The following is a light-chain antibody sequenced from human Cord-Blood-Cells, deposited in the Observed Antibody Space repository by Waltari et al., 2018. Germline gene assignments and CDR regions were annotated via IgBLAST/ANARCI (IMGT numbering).Light chain of an antibody. CDR3: SSYTSSSTLV. CDR1: SSDVGGYNY. J-gene: IGLJ2*01. V-gene: IGLV2-14*01. CDR2: DVS. Sequence: QSALTQPASVSGSPGRSITISCTGTSSDVGGYNYVSWYQQHPGKAPKRMIYDVSNRPSGVSNRFSGSKSGNPSSLTISGRQAEDEAYYYCSSYTSSSTLVFGGGTKLTVL.